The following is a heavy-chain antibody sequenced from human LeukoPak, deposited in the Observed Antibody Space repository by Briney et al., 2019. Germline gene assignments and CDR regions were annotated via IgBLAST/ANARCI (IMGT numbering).Heavy chain of an antibody. V-gene: IGHV4-59*08. Sequence: PSETLSLTCTVSGGSISSYYWSWIRQPPGKGLEWIGYIYYSGSTNYNPSLKSRVTISVDTSKNQFSLKLSSVTAADTAVYYCARLGGDGDSPQLNVWGQGTTVTVSS. CDR2: IYYSGST. CDR3: ARLGGDGDSPQLNV. D-gene: IGHD4-17*01. J-gene: IGHJ6*02. CDR1: GGSISSYY.